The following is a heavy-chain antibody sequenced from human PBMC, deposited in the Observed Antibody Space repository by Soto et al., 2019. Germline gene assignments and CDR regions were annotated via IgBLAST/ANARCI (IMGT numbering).Heavy chain of an antibody. Sequence: GESLKISCAASGYTFSDYYVSWIRQAPGKGLEWISYIDTSGTKIYYADSVKGRFTITRDNAKNSLYLEMNSLRDEGTAVYYCASHYDMWSGYLSPVDYWGQGTLVTVSS. J-gene: IGHJ4*02. CDR2: IDTSGTKI. CDR1: GYTFSDYY. V-gene: IGHV3-11*01. D-gene: IGHD3-3*01. CDR3: ASHYDMWSGYLSPVDY.